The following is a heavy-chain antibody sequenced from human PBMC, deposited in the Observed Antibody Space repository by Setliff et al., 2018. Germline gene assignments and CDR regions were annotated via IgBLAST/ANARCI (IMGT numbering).Heavy chain of an antibody. CDR2: IGFDGSTK. CDR3: ARDRPRLSFDGSGYGGFDS. CDR1: GFIFNRYA. Sequence: PGGSLRLSCAASGFIFNRYAMHWVRQVPGKGPECVASIGFDGSTKFYSDSVKGRFSISRDNSKNVVYLQMPNLRREDAAVYYCARDRPRLSFDGSGYGGFDSWGQGTLVTVSS. V-gene: IGHV3-30*02. J-gene: IGHJ4*02. D-gene: IGHD3-3*01.